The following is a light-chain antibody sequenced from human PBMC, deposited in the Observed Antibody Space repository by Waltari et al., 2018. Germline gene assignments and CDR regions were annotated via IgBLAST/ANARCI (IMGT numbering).Light chain of an antibody. CDR3: SSYTSSSTPLVV. J-gene: IGLJ2*01. Sequence: QSALTQPASVSGSPGQPITISCTGTSSDVGGYNYVPWYQQHPGKAPKLMIYEVSNRPSGVSNRFSGSKSGNTASLTISGLQAEDEADYYCSSYTSSSTPLVVFGGGTKLTVL. V-gene: IGLV2-14*01. CDR2: EVS. CDR1: SSDVGGYNY.